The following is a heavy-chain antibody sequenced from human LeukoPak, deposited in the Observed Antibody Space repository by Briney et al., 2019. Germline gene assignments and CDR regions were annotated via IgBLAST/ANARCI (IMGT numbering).Heavy chain of an antibody. Sequence: SETLSLTCTVSGYSISSGYYWGWIRQPPGKGLEWIGSIYHSGSTYYNPSLKSRVTISVDTSKNQFSLKLSSVTAADTAVYYCARRVSAYYGSRYNWFDPWGQGTLVTVSS. CDR2: IYHSGST. CDR3: ARRVSAYYGSRYNWFDP. V-gene: IGHV4-38-2*02. D-gene: IGHD3-10*01. J-gene: IGHJ5*02. CDR1: GYSISSGYY.